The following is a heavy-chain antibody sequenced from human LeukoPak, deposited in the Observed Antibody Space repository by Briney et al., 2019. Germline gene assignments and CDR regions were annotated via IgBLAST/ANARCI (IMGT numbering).Heavy chain of an antibody. J-gene: IGHJ4*02. V-gene: IGHV3-21*01. CDR1: GFTFSSYA. D-gene: IGHD3-22*01. Sequence: GGSLRLSCAASGFTFSSYAMSWVRQAPGKGLEWVSSISSSSSYIYYADSVKGRFTISRDNAKNSLYLQMNSLRAEDTAVYYCAIPTMTPEEDYFDYWGQGTLVTVSS. CDR2: ISSSSSYI. CDR3: AIPTMTPEEDYFDY.